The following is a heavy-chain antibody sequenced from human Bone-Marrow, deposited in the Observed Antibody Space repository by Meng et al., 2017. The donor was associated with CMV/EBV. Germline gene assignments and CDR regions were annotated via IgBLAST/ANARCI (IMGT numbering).Heavy chain of an antibody. D-gene: IGHD1-26*01. V-gene: IGHV3-49*04. J-gene: IGHJ4*02. CDR1: GFTFGDYA. CDR3: TTATLGVGAYS. Sequence: GGSLRLSCTASGFTFGDYAMSWVRQAPGKGLEWVGFIRSKAYGGTTEYAASVKGRFTISRDDSKNTLYLQMNSLKTEDTAVYYCTTATLGVGAYSWGQGTLVTVSS. CDR2: IRSKAYGGTT.